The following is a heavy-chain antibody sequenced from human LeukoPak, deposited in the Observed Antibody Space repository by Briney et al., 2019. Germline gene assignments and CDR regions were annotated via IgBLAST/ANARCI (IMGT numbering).Heavy chain of an antibody. CDR2: INSDGSST. Sequence: GGSLRLSCAASGFTFSSYWMHWVRQAPGKGLVWVSRINSDGSSTSYADSVKGRFTISRDNSMNTLYLQMNSLRAEDTAVYYCAKGGGYNWNYAIDYWGQGTLVTVSS. V-gene: IGHV3-74*01. CDR3: AKGGGYNWNYAIDY. J-gene: IGHJ4*02. CDR1: GFTFSSYW. D-gene: IGHD1-7*01.